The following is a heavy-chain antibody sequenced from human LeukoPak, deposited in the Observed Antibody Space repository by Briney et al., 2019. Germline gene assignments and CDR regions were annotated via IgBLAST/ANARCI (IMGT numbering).Heavy chain of an antibody. CDR2: IYYSGST. J-gene: IGHJ6*02. CDR3: ATMLYSSSWYPRHYYGMDV. D-gene: IGHD6-13*01. CDR1: GGSISSYY. V-gene: IGHV4-59*01. Sequence: SETLSLTCTVSGGSISSYYWSWIRQPPGKGLEWIGYIYYSGSTNYNPSLKSRVTISVDTSKNQFSLKLSSVTAADTAVYYCATMLYSSSWYPRHYYGMDVWGQGTTVTVSS.